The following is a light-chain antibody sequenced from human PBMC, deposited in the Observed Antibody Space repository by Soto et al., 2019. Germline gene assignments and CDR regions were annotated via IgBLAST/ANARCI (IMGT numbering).Light chain of an antibody. V-gene: IGLV2-23*01. Sequence: QSVLTQPASVSGSPGQSITISCSGASSDVVNYKLVSWYQHHPGKAPKLMVYDGTKRPSGVSNRFSGSESGNTASLTISGLQAEDEADYYCCSYAGRVIFGGGTKLTVL. CDR3: CSYAGRVI. CDR2: DGT. CDR1: SSDVVNYKL. J-gene: IGLJ2*01.